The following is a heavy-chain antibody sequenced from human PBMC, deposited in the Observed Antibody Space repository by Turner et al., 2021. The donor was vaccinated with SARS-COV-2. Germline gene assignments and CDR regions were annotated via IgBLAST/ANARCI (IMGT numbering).Heavy chain of an antibody. CDR3: ASRTFTSGWSYFDH. Sequence: QLQLQESGPGLVRPSETLSLTCPVSGASISNDVYYWDWIRQSPGKGLEWIGSADFRGDSDSNPSLKSRLTISVDSSQTLFSLRLSSMTAADTAIYYCASRTFTSGWSYFDHWGQGALVTVSS. V-gene: IGHV4-39*01. CDR2: ADFRGDS. CDR1: GASISNDVYY. D-gene: IGHD6-19*01. J-gene: IGHJ4*02.